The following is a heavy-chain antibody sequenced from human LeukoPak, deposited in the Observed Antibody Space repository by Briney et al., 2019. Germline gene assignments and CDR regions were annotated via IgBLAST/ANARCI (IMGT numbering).Heavy chain of an antibody. CDR1: GGSISSGDYY. Sequence: SETLSLTCTVSGGSISSGDYYWSWIRQPPGKGLEWIGYIYYSGSTYYNPSLKSRVTISVDTSKNQFSLKLSSVTAADTAVYYCARLAAGGFFYCYMDVWGKGTTVTVSS. CDR3: ARLAAGGFFYCYMDV. CDR2: IYYSGST. D-gene: IGHD6-13*01. V-gene: IGHV4-30-4*08. J-gene: IGHJ6*03.